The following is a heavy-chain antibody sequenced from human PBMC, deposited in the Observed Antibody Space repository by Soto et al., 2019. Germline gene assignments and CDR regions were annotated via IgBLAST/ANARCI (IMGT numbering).Heavy chain of an antibody. Sequence: QVQLVESGGGVVQPGRSLRLSYAASGFMFSNHGMHWVRQAPGKGLEWVAVIWSDGNNRYYADSAKGRFTISRDNSKNTVYLQMSSLRVKDTAVYYCVRGDNWNDEASDYWGQGTLVTVSS. D-gene: IGHD1-1*01. CDR3: VRGDNWNDEASDY. V-gene: IGHV3-33*01. CDR2: IWSDGNNR. CDR1: GFMFSNHG. J-gene: IGHJ4*02.